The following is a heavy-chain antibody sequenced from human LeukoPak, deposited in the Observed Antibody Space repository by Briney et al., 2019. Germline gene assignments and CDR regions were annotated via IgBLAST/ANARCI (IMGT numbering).Heavy chain of an antibody. CDR3: RSGYTTGWFFDF. CDR2: ISGSGDNT. V-gene: IGHV3-23*01. J-gene: IGHJ4*02. Sequence: GGSLRLSCAASGFSFSSYAMSWVRQAPGKGLEWVSSISGSGDNTYYAESVKGRFTISRDNSKNTLFLQMNSLRAEDTAVFAKRSGYTTGWFFDFWGQGTLVTVSS. CDR1: GFSFSSYA. D-gene: IGHD6-19*01.